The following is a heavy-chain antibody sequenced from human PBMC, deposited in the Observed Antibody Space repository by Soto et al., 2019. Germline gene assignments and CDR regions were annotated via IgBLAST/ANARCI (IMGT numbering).Heavy chain of an antibody. Sequence: SATLCLTCTASGGSTSSSSYYWGWIRQPPWKGLEWVGIIYYSGSTYYNPSLKSRVTISVDTSKNQFSLKLSSVTAADTAVYYCARLKGRFLEWLSRIAVADTYYYYGMDVWGQGTTVT. V-gene: IGHV4-39*01. CDR1: GGSTSSSSYY. J-gene: IGHJ6*02. CDR3: ARLKGRFLEWLSRIAVADTYYYYGMDV. D-gene: IGHD3-3*01. CDR2: IYYSGST.